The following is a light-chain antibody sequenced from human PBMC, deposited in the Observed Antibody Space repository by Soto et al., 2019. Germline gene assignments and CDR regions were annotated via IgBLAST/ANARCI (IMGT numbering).Light chain of an antibody. CDR2: AAS. J-gene: IGKJ1*01. CDR3: QPSYSTLVRWT. Sequence: DIQMTQSPSSLSASVGDRVTITCRASQSISSYLNWYQQKPGKAPKLLIYAASSLQSGVPSRFRSSESGTDCTLTISSLQPEDFATYYCQPSYSTLVRWTFGQGTKVEIK. CDR1: QSISSY. V-gene: IGKV1-39*01.